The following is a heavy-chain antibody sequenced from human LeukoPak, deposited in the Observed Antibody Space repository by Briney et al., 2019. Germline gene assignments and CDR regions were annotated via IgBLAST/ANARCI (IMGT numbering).Heavy chain of an antibody. CDR3: AKARGHGSSGYYSFDY. CDR2: IYTSGST. Sequence: SETLCFTCTVSGDSISRYYWSWIPDPSGKGLECSGRIYTSGSTDHNPSLKSRVTRSVDTSKNQFTLRLSSETAADGAVYYGAKARGHGSSGYYSFDYWGQGTLVTVSS. V-gene: IGHV4-4*07. J-gene: IGHJ4*02. D-gene: IGHD3-22*01. CDR1: GDSISRYY.